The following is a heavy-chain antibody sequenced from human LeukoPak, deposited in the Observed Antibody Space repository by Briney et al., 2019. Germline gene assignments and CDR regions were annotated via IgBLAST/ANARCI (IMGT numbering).Heavy chain of an antibody. CDR1: GFTFDDYA. V-gene: IGHV3-9*01. CDR2: ISWNSGSI. Sequence: GGSLRLSCAASGFTFDDYAMHWVRQAPGKGLEWVSGISWNSGSIGYADSVKGRFTISRDNAKNSLYLQINSLRAEDTALYYCAKADSGSYSFSCFDYWGQGTLVTVSS. D-gene: IGHD1-26*01. J-gene: IGHJ4*02. CDR3: AKADSGSYSFSCFDY.